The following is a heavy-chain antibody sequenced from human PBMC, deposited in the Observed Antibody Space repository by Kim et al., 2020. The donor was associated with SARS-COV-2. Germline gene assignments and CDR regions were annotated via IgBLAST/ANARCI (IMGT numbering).Heavy chain of an antibody. J-gene: IGHJ6*01. V-gene: IGHV3-23*01. Sequence: GGSLRLSCAASGFAFGAYAMSWVRRAPGKGLEWVSPLSGSVPDTKYADSVRGRFTISRDNSKNTLFLQMDSLRAEDTAVYYCVKDLLHAPWRGYFVSWG. D-gene: IGHD3-9*01. CDR3: VKDLLHAPWRGYFVS. CDR1: GFAFGAYA. CDR2: LSGSVPDT.